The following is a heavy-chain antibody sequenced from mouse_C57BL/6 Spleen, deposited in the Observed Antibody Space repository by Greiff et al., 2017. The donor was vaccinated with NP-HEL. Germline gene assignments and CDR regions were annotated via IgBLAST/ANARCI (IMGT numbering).Heavy chain of an antibody. D-gene: IGHD1-1*01. Sequence: EVQGVESGGGLVKPGGSLKLSCAASGFTFSSYAMSWVRQTPEKRLEWVATISDGGSYTYYPDNVKGRFTISRDNAKNNLYLQMSHLKSEDTAMYYCARAPYYYGSSSAWFAYWGQGTLVTVSA. CDR2: ISDGGSYT. CDR1: GFTFSSYA. V-gene: IGHV5-4*01. J-gene: IGHJ3*01. CDR3: ARAPYYYGSSSAWFAY.